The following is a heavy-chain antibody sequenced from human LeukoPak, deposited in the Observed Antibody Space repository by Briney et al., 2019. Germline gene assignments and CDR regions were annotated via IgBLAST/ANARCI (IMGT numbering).Heavy chain of an antibody. D-gene: IGHD6-13*01. Sequence: GGSLRLSCVASGFSFNNKGMHWVRQVPGKGREGLATISYDGTEKDYAVSVKGRFTISRDSSTNTLFLQMNSLRHEDTALYYCAKNIAALDLYAMDVWGTGTTVIVSS. CDR2: ISYDGTEK. J-gene: IGHJ6*04. V-gene: IGHV3-30*18. CDR3: AKNIAALDLYAMDV. CDR1: GFSFNNKG.